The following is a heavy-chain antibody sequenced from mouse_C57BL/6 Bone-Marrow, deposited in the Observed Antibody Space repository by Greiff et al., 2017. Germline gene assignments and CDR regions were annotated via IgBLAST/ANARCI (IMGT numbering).Heavy chain of an antibody. CDR1: GYTFTSYW. CDR2: IHPNSGST. CDR3: ARRGYYGSSSPWFAY. Sequence: QVQLQQPGAELVKPGASVKLSCKASGYTFTSYWMHWVKQRPGQGLEWIGMIHPNSGSTNYNEKFKSKATLTVDTSSSTAYMQLSSLTSEDSAVYYGARRGYYGSSSPWFAYWGQGTLVTVSA. D-gene: IGHD1-1*01. V-gene: IGHV1-64*01. J-gene: IGHJ3*01.